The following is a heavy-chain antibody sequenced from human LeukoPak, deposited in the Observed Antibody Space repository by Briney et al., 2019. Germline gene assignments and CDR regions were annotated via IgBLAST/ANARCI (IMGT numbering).Heavy chain of an antibody. CDR1: GGSISSGSYY. CDR3: ARDSRPRRSLDP. CDR2: IYYSGST. D-gene: IGHD2-15*01. J-gene: IGHJ5*02. V-gene: IGHV4-61*01. Sequence: SETLSLTCTVSGGSISSGSYYWSWIRQPPGKGLEWIGYIYYSGSTNYNPSLKSRVTISVDTSKNQFSLKLSSVTAADTAVYYCARDSRPRRSLDPWGQGTLVTVSS.